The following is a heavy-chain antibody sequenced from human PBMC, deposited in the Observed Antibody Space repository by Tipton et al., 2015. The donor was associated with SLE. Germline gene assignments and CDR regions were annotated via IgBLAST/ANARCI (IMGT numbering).Heavy chain of an antibody. CDR2: INHSGST. CDR3: ARGGTIFGVVYYYYYYGMDV. V-gene: IGHV4-34*01. J-gene: IGHJ6*02. Sequence: GLVKPSETLSLTCAVYGGSFSGYYWSWIRQPPGKGLEWIGEINHSGSTNYNPSLKSRVTISVDTSKNQFSLKLSSVTAADTAVYYCARGGTIFGVVYYYYYYGMDVWGQGTTVTVSS. CDR1: GGSFSGYY. D-gene: IGHD3-3*01.